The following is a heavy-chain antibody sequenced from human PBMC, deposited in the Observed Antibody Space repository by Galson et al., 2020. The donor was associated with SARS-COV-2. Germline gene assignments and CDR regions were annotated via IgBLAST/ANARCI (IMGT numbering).Heavy chain of an antibody. J-gene: IGHJ6*02. CDR2: VSHSGDT. V-gene: IGHV4-59*13. D-gene: IGHD4-4*01. CDR1: GGSLSSYY. Sequence: ASETLSLTCSVSGGSLSSYYWNWIRQSPGKGLEWIGYVSHSGDTKYNPSLRGRIIMSMDTPKNEFSLKLNSVTAADTALYYCARTVTTSIFYYFAMDIWGQGTTVTVSS. CDR3: ARTVTTSIFYYFAMDI.